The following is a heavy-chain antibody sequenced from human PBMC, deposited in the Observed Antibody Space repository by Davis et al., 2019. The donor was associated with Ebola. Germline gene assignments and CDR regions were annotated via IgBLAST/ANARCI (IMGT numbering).Heavy chain of an antibody. D-gene: IGHD3-22*01. J-gene: IGHJ4*02. CDR3: ARGRVGNYDSGAPSDY. Sequence: SGPTLVKPTQTLTLTCTFSGFSLSTTRMCVNWIRQPPGKALEWLARIDWDDDEYYSTSLKTRLTISKDTSENQVFLRMTNMDPEDTATYYCARGRVGNYDSGAPSDYWGQGTLVTVSS. V-gene: IGHV2-70*11. CDR2: IDWDDDE. CDR1: GFSLSTTRMC.